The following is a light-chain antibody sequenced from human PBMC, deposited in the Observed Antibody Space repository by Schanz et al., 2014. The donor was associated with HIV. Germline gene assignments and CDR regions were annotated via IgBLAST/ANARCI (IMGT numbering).Light chain of an antibody. Sequence: QSVLTQPPSVSGAPGQRVTISCTGSSSNIGAGYDVHWYQQLPGTAPKLLIYGNSNRPSGVPDRFFGSKSGTSASLAISGLRSDDEAHYYCATWDDSLKGVVFGGGTKVTVL. CDR3: ATWDDSLKGVV. CDR2: GNS. J-gene: IGLJ2*01. V-gene: IGLV1-40*01. CDR1: SSNIGAGYD.